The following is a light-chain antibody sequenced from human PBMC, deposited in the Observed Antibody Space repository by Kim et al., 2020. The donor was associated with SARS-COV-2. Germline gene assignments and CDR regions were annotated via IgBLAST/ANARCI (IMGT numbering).Light chain of an antibody. Sequence: SSVKRTCTLSIWNSSYIIAWHQQQPGKAPRYLMKLEGSGSYNKGSGVPDRFSGSSSGADRYLTISNLQSEDEADYYCETWDSTHWVFGGGTQLTVL. V-gene: IGLV4-60*03. CDR3: ETWDSTHWV. CDR1: IWNSSYI. CDR2: LEGSGSY. J-gene: IGLJ3*02.